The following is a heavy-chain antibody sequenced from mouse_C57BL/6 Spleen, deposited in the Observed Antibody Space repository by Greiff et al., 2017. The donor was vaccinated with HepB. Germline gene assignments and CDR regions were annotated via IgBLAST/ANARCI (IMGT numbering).Heavy chain of an antibody. D-gene: IGHD1-1*01. V-gene: IGHV1-64*01. J-gene: IGHJ2*01. CDR3: ARGFTTVVATDY. Sequence: VQLQQPGAELVKPGASVKLSCKASGYTFTSYWMHWVKQRPGQGLEWIGMIHPNSGSTNYNEKFKSKSTLTVDKSSSTAYMQLSSLTSEDSAVYYCARGFTTVVATDYWGQGTTLTVSS. CDR1: GYTFTSYW. CDR2: IHPNSGST.